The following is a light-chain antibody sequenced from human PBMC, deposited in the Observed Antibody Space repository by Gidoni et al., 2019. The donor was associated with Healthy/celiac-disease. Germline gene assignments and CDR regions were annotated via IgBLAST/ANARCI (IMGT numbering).Light chain of an antibody. CDR1: SVSSSY. Sequence: SVSSSYLAWYQQKPGQAPRLHIYGASSRATGIPDRFSGSGSGTDFTLTISRLEPEDFAVYYCQQYGSSPPYTFGQGTKLEIK. CDR3: QQYGSSPPYT. CDR2: GAS. V-gene: IGKV3-20*01. J-gene: IGKJ2*01.